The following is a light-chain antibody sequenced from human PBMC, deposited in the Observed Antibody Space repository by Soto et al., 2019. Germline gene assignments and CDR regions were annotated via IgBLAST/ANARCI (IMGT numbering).Light chain of an antibody. CDR3: TSYAGSNNVV. CDR1: SSDIGGYNY. V-gene: IGLV2-8*01. J-gene: IGLJ3*02. Sequence: QSALTQPPSASGSPGQSVTISCTGTSSDIGGYNYVSWYQQHPGKATKLILYEVSKRPSGVPDRFSGSKSGNTASLTVSGLQAEDEADYYCTSYAGSNNVVFAGGTKVTVL. CDR2: EVS.